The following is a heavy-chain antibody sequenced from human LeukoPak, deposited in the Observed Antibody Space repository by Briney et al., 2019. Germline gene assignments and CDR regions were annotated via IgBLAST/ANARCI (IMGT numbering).Heavy chain of an antibody. CDR3: ARSEVAAAGNFDY. CDR2: IYPGDSDT. J-gene: IGHJ4*02. Sequence: GESLKISCQGSGYSFTSYWIGWVRQMPGKGLEWMGIIYPGDSDTRYSPSFQGQVTISADKSISTAYLQWSSLKASDTAMYYCARSEVAAAGNFDYWGQGTLVTVSS. D-gene: IGHD6-13*01. V-gene: IGHV5-51*01. CDR1: GYSFTSYW.